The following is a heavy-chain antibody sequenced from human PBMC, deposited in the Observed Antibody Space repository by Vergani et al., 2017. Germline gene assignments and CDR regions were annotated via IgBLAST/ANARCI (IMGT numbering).Heavy chain of an antibody. D-gene: IGHD1-26*01. J-gene: IGHJ3*02. CDR3: ARVHGGGWVPSFDI. V-gene: IGHV4-59*01. CDR2: SYYSGSN. CDR1: GGSISSYY. Sequence: QVQLQESGPGLVKPSETLSLTCTVSGGSISSYYWSWIRPPPGKGVEWIGYSYYSGSNNYNPSLKSRGTISVDTSKNQFSLELSSVTAADTAVCYCARVHGGGWVPSFDIWGQGTMVTVSS.